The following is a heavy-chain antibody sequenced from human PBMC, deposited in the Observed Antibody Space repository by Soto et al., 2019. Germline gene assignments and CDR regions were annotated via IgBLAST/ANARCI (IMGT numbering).Heavy chain of an antibody. Sequence: QVQLQQWGAGLLKPSETLSLTCAVYGGSFSGYYWSWIRQPPGKGLEWIGEINHSGSTNYNPSPNGXXTXSXXTAKNQFARKLSSVTAADTAVYYCARVDTAMALDYWGQGTLVTVSS. J-gene: IGHJ4*02. CDR1: GGSFSGYY. V-gene: IGHV4-34*01. D-gene: IGHD5-18*01. CDR3: ARVDTAMALDY. CDR2: INHSGST.